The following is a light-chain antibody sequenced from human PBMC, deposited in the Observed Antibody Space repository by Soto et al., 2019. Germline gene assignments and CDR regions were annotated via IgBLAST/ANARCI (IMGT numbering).Light chain of an antibody. J-gene: IGKJ2*01. CDR1: QSVSSN. V-gene: IGKV3-15*01. CDR2: GAS. CDR3: QQYNNWPRT. Sequence: EVVMTQSPVTLSVSPGERATLSCRASQSVSSNLAWYQQKPGQAPWLLIYGASTRATGIPARFSGSGSGTGFHLTISSLQSEDFAVYYCQQYNNWPRTFGQGTKLEIK.